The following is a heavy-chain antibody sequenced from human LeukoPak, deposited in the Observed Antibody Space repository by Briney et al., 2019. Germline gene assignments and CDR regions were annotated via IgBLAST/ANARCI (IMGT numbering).Heavy chain of an antibody. CDR1: GFTFSDYY. Sequence: GGSLRLSCAASGFTFSDYYMSWIRQAPGKGLEWVSYISSSGSTIYYADSVKGRFTISRDNSKNTLFLQMNSLRAEDTAVYYCARADGTGGPYDYWGQGTLVTVSS. J-gene: IGHJ4*02. V-gene: IGHV3-11*01. CDR2: ISSSGSTI. CDR3: ARADGTGGPYDY. D-gene: IGHD3/OR15-3a*01.